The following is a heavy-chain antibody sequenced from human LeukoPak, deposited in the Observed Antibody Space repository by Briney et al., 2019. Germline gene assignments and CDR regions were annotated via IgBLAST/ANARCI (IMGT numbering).Heavy chain of an antibody. V-gene: IGHV3-30*18. CDR3: AKNSWFDP. Sequence: HPGGSLRLSCAASGFTFSSYAMHWVRQAPGKGLEWVAVISYDGSNKYYADSVKGRFTISRDNSKNTLYLQMNSLRAEDTAVYYCAKNSWFDPWGQGTLVTVSS. CDR2: ISYDGSNK. J-gene: IGHJ5*02. CDR1: GFTFSSYA.